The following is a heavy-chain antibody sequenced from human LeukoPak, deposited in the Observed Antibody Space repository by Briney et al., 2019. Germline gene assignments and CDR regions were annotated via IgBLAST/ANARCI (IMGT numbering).Heavy chain of an antibody. CDR2: IYYSGST. CDR1: GGSISSYY. J-gene: IGHJ4*02. CDR3: AGGVTTVSNFDY. V-gene: IGHV4-59*01. D-gene: IGHD4-17*01. Sequence: SETLSLTCTVSGGSISSYYWGWIRQPPGKGLEWIGYIYYSGSTNYNPSLKSRVTISVDTSKNQFSLKLSSVTAADTAVYYCAGGVTTVSNFDYWGQGTLVTVSS.